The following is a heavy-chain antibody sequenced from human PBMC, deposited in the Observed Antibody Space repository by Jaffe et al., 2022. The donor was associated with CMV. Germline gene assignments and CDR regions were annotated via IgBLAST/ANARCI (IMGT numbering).Heavy chain of an antibody. CDR2: IYYSGST. J-gene: IGHJ5*02. CDR3: ARSVRSSSRRYNWFDP. Sequence: QLQLQESGPGLVKPSETLSLTCTVSGGSISSSSYYWGWIRQPPGKGLEWIGSIYYSGSTYYNPSLKSRVTISVDTSKNQFSLKLSSVTAADTAVYYCARSVRSSSRRYNWFDPWGQGTLVTVSS. CDR1: GGSISSSSYY. D-gene: IGHD6-13*01. V-gene: IGHV4-39*01.